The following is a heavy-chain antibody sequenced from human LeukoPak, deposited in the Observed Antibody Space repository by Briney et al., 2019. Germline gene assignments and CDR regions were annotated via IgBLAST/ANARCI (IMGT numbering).Heavy chain of an antibody. D-gene: IGHD3-3*01. J-gene: IGHJ4*02. CDR2: IYHSGST. Sequence: PSETLSLTCTVSGYSISSGYYWGWIRQPPGKGLEWIGSIYHSGSTYYNPSLKSRVTISVDTSKNQFSLKLSSVTAADTAVYYCARDNYDFWSAFYYFDYWGQGTLVTVSS. CDR1: GYSISSGYY. CDR3: ARDNYDFWSAFYYFDY. V-gene: IGHV4-38-2*02.